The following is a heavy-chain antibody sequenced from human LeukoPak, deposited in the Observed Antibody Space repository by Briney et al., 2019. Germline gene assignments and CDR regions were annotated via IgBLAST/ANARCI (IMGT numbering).Heavy chain of an antibody. V-gene: IGHV3-23*01. D-gene: IGHD4-17*01. Sequence: GGPLRLSCAASGFTFRAYGMHWVRQAPGKGLEWVSAISASGGNTFYADSVKGRFTISRDNSKNTLYLQVNSLSAEDTAVYYCAKLLYGYYCYGVDVWGQGTTVTVSS. CDR3: AKLLYGYYCYGVDV. CDR1: GFTFRAYG. CDR2: ISASGGNT. J-gene: IGHJ6*02.